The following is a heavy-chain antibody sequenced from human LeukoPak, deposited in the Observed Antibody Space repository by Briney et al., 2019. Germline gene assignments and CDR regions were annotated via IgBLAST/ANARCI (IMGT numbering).Heavy chain of an antibody. Sequence: PGGSLRLSCAASGFTFNSYAIHWVRQAPGKGLEWVAVISYDGSKKFYAHSVKGRFTISRDNSKNTLYLHMNSLGAEDTAVYYCAKDPSPGGYYYMDVWGKGTTVTISS. V-gene: IGHV3-30*04. CDR3: AKDPSPGGYYYMDV. CDR2: ISYDGSKK. CDR1: GFTFNSYA. D-gene: IGHD3-10*01. J-gene: IGHJ6*03.